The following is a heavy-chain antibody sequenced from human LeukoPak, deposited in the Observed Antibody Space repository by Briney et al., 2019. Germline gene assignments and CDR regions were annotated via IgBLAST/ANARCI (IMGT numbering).Heavy chain of an antibody. V-gene: IGHV4-59*01. CDR1: GGSFSGNY. D-gene: IGHD3-10*01. Sequence: SETLSLTCAVYGGSFSGNYWSWIRQPPGKGLEWMGYIYYSGSTNYNPSLKSRVTISVDKSKNQFSLKPSSVTAADTAVYYCARGRYYYGSGSYPLDYWGQGTLVTVSS. CDR3: ARGRYYYGSGSYPLDY. CDR2: IYYSGST. J-gene: IGHJ4*02.